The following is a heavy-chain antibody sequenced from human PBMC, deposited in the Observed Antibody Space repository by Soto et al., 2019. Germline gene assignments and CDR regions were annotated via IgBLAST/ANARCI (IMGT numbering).Heavy chain of an antibody. CDR1: GDSVSSYSGA. J-gene: IGHJ5*02. V-gene: IGHV6-1*01. D-gene: IGHD6-6*01. CDR2: TYYRSRFFS. Sequence: SQTLSLTCAICGDSVSSYSGAWNWIRQSPSGGLEWLGRTYYRSRFFSDYAESVKSRIIINPDTSKNQFSLQLKSVTPEDTAVYYCARDRYSSSGWFDPWGQGTPVTVSS. CDR3: ARDRYSSSGWFDP.